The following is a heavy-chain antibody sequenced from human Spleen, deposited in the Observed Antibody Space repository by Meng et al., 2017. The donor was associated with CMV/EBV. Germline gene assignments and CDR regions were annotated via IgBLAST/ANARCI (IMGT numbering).Heavy chain of an antibody. D-gene: IGHD2-2*01. J-gene: IGHJ4*02. CDR3: AKPYCSSTSCQRSFDY. Sequence: GGSLRLSCAASGFTFSSYEMNWVRQAPGKGLEWVSAISGSGGSTYYADSVKGRFTISRDNSKNTLYLQMNSLRAEDTAVYYCAKPYCSSTSCQRSFDYWGQGTLVTVSS. CDR2: ISGSGGST. V-gene: IGHV3-23*01. CDR1: GFTFSSYE.